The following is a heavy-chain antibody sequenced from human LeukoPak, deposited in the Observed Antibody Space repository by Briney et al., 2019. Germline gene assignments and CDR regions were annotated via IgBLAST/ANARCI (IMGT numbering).Heavy chain of an antibody. CDR3: ARVIAVAGVPNWFDP. Sequence: GASVKVSCKASGYTFTSYGISWVRQAPGQGLEWMGWISAYNGNTNYVQKLQGRVTMTTDTSTSTAYMELRSLRSDDTAVYYCARVIAVAGVPNWFDPWGQGTLVTVSS. CDR1: GYTFTSYG. J-gene: IGHJ5*02. CDR2: ISAYNGNT. V-gene: IGHV1-18*01. D-gene: IGHD6-19*01.